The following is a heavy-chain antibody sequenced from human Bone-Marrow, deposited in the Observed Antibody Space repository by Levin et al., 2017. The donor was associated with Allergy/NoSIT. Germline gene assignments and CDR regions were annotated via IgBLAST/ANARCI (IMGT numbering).Heavy chain of an antibody. V-gene: IGHV4-39*01. D-gene: IGHD3-10*01. CDR3: ARLHPYYYGSGGRLDAFDI. J-gene: IGHJ3*02. Sequence: SQTLSLTCTVSGGPITTSGYYWGWIRQPPGKGLEWIGYISFSENAYHNPSLKSRLTMSVDTSKNGFSLQLTSVTAADTSVYFCARLHPYYYGSGGRLDAFDIWGRGTMVTVSS. CDR1: GGPITTSGYY. CDR2: ISFSENA.